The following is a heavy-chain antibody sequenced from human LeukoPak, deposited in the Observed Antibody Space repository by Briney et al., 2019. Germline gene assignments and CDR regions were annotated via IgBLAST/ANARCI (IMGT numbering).Heavy chain of an antibody. CDR3: ARDFLHPGG. CDR2: INTDGSST. D-gene: IGHD3-10*01. V-gene: IGHV3-74*01. J-gene: IGHJ3*01. CDR1: GFTFSNYW. Sequence: GGSLRLSCAASGFTFSNYWMHWVRQAPGKGLVWVSRINTDGSSTSYVDSVKGRFTISRDNAKNTLYLQMNRLRVEDTAVYYCARDFLHPGGWDQGTMVTVSS.